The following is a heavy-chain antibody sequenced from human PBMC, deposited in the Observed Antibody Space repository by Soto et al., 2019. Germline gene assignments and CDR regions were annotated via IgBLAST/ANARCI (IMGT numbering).Heavy chain of an antibody. V-gene: IGHV4-39*01. Sequence: PSETLSLTCTVSGGSISSSSYYWGWIRQSPGKGLEWIGSFYYSGSTYYSPSLRSRVTISGDTSRKQISLRLSSVTAADTAVYSCAKISVASRYMDVWGKGTTVTVSS. J-gene: IGHJ6*03. CDR2: FYYSGST. CDR3: AKISVASRYMDV. D-gene: IGHD5-12*01. CDR1: GGSISSSSYY.